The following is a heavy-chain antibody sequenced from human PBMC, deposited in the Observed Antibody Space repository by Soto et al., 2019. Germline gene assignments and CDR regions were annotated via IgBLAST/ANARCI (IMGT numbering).Heavy chain of an antibody. D-gene: IGHD2-2*01. CDR2: INHSGST. CDR1: GGSFSGYY. V-gene: IGHV4-34*01. Sequence: SETLSLTCAVYGGSFSGYYWSWIRQPPGKGLEWIGEINHSGSTNYNPSLKSRVTISVDTSKNQFSLKLSSVTAADTAVYYCARVQYSIVVVPAAIGKYYYYYYMDVWGKGTTVTVSS. J-gene: IGHJ6*03. CDR3: ARVQYSIVVVPAAIGKYYYYYYMDV.